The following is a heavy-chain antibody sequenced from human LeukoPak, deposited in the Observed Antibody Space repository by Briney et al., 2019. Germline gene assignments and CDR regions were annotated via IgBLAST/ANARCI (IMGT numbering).Heavy chain of an antibody. V-gene: IGHV4-34*01. Sequence: PSETLSLTCAVYGGSFSGYYWSWIRQPPGKGLEWIGEINHSGSTYYNPSLKSRVTISVDTSKNLFSLKLSSVTAADTAVYYCARHDGDYILDYWGQGTLVTVSS. D-gene: IGHD4-17*01. CDR2: INHSGST. CDR1: GGSFSGYY. CDR3: ARHDGDYILDY. J-gene: IGHJ4*02.